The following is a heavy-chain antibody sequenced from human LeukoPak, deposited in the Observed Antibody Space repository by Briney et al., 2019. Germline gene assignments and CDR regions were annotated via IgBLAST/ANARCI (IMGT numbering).Heavy chain of an antibody. Sequence: SETLSLTCTVSGGSISSSSYYWGWIRQPPGKGLEWIGYIYYSGSTNYNPSLKSRVTISVDTSKNQFSLKLSSVTAADTAVYYCARDFLRYYCDSSGYYSNYYYYGMDVWGQGTTVTVSS. V-gene: IGHV4-61*01. D-gene: IGHD3-22*01. J-gene: IGHJ6*02. CDR1: GGSISSSSYY. CDR2: IYYSGST. CDR3: ARDFLRYYCDSSGYYSNYYYYGMDV.